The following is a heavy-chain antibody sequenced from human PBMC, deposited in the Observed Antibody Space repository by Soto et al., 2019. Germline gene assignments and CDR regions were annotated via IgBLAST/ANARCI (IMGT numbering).Heavy chain of an antibody. J-gene: IGHJ4*02. CDR3: ARDGPTVTPFDY. V-gene: IGHV3-21*01. Sequence: GSLRLSCASSGFTFSSYSMNWVRQAPGKGLEWVSSISSSSSYIYYADSVKGRFTISRDNAKNSLYLQMNSLRAEDTAVYYCARDGPTVTPFDYWGQGTLVTVSS. CDR2: ISSSSSYI. CDR1: GFTFSSYS. D-gene: IGHD4-17*01.